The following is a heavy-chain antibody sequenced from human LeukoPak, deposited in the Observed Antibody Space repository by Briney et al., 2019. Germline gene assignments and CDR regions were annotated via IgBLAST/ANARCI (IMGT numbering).Heavy chain of an antibody. D-gene: IGHD2-21*02. J-gene: IGHJ3*02. V-gene: IGHV4-34*01. CDR2: IDDGGNT. CDR3: ARFSRITWGDWGDAFDI. Sequence: PSETLSLTCSVYGGSFSDYFWSWIRQSPGKGLEWIGDIDDGGNTNYNPSLMSRVIVSMEKSKKQFSLVMRSVAAADTAVYYCARFSRITWGDWGDAFDIWGQGTTVIVSS. CDR1: GGSFSDYF.